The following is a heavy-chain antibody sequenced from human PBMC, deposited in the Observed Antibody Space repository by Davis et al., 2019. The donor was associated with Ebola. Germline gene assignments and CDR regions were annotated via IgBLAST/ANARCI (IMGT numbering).Heavy chain of an antibody. J-gene: IGHJ4*02. CDR3: AKDGVVVNLFDY. D-gene: IGHD3-22*01. Sequence: GESLKISCAASGFVFSSYAMSWVRQAPGKGLEWVSAISGSGGSTYYADSVKGRFTISRDNSKNTLYLQMNSLRAEDTAVYYCAKDGVVVNLFDYWGQGTLVTVSS. CDR2: ISGSGGST. CDR1: GFVFSSYA. V-gene: IGHV3-23*01.